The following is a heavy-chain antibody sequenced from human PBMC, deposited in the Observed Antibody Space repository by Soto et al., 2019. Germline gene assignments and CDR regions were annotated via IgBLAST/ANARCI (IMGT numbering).Heavy chain of an antibody. D-gene: IGHD3-16*02. J-gene: IGHJ5*02. CDR3: ARNSLFYDYGWGSYRRDYNLFDP. CDR1: GCTFSSYA. CDR2: IIPIFGTA. Sequence: SVKVPCKASGCTFSSYAIIWVRQAPGQGLEWMGGIIPIFGTAHYAQKFQGRVTITADESTSTAYMELSSLRSEDTALYYCARNSLFYDYGWGSYRRDYNLFDPWGQGTLVTVSS. V-gene: IGHV1-69*13.